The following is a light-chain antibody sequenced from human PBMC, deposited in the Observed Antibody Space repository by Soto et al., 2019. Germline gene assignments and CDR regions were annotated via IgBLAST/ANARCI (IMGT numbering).Light chain of an antibody. CDR1: KSINTW. Sequence: DIQMTQSPSSVSASGGDRVTITCRASKSINTWLDWYPQKPGTPPKLLISAASSLQSGVPSRFCGSASGSIFALTVSSLQPEDFATYYCQLAYIVPFPFGGGTTVEIK. J-gene: IGKJ4*01. V-gene: IGKV1D-12*01. CDR2: AAS. CDR3: QLAYIVPFP.